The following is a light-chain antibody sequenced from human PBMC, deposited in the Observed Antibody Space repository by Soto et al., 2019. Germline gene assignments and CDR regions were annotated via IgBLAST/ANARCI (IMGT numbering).Light chain of an antibody. CDR1: TGAVTSGHY. J-gene: IGLJ3*02. CDR3: LLSYSGARLWV. Sequence: QAVVTQEPSLTVSPGGTVTLTCGSSTGAVTSGHYPYWFQQKPGQAPRTLIYDTRNTHSWTPARFSGSLLGGKAALTLSGAQPEDEADYYRLLSYSGARLWVFGGGTKLTVL. CDR2: DTR. V-gene: IGLV7-46*01.